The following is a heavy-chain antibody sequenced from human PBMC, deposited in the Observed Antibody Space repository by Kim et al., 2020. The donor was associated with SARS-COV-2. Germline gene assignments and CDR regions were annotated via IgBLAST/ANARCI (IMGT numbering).Heavy chain of an antibody. D-gene: IGHD3-3*01. J-gene: IGHJ4*01. CDR3: ARLDRFLEWGQNFDY. V-gene: IGHV3-30-3*01. CDR1: GFTFSSYA. CDR2: ISYDGSNK. Sequence: GGSLRLSCAASGFTFSSYAMHWVRQAPGKGLEWVAVISYDGSNKYYADSVKGRFTISRDNSKNTLYLQMNSLRAEDTAVYYCARLDRFLEWGQNFDYWG.